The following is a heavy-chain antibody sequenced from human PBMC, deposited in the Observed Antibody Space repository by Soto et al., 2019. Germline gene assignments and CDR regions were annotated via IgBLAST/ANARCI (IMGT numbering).Heavy chain of an antibody. Sequence: GGSLRLSCAASTFSLSDYYMSWIRHAPGRGLEWVAYSSSTTSYTNYADSVKGRFTILRDNAKNSLYLQMKSLRAEDTAVYYCARSSHRGYFFDNWGQGTLVTV. J-gene: IGHJ4*02. CDR3: ARSSHRGYFFDN. D-gene: IGHD3-10*01. V-gene: IGHV3-11*06. CDR1: TFSLSDYY. CDR2: SSSTTSYT.